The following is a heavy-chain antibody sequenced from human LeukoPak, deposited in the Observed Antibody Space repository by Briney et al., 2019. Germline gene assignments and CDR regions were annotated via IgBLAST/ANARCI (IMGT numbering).Heavy chain of an antibody. Sequence: GGSLRLSCAASGFTFSSYAMSWVRQAPGKGLEWVSAISGSGGSTYYADSVKGRFTISRDNSKNTLYLQMNSLRAEDTAVYYCAKDYRRGITGTTNYFDYWGKGTLVTVSS. D-gene: IGHD1-20*01. CDR1: GFTFSSYA. V-gene: IGHV3-23*01. J-gene: IGHJ4*02. CDR2: ISGSGGST. CDR3: AKDYRRGITGTTNYFDY.